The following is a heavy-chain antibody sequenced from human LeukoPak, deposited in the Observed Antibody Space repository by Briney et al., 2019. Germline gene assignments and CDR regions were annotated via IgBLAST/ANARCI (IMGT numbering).Heavy chain of an antibody. Sequence: GGSLRLSCAASGFTFSSYWMSWVRQAPGKGLEWVANIKQDGSEKYYVDSVKGRFTISRDNSKNTLYLQMNSLRAEDTAVYYCARSDIVATMRHFDYWGQGTLVTVSS. CDR3: ARSDIVATMRHFDY. D-gene: IGHD5-12*01. CDR1: GFTFSSYW. V-gene: IGHV3-7*03. CDR2: IKQDGSEK. J-gene: IGHJ4*02.